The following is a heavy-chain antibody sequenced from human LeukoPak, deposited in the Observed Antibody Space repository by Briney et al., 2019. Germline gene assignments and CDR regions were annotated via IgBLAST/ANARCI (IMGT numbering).Heavy chain of an antibody. D-gene: IGHD5-24*01. J-gene: IGHJ3*02. CDR1: GGSISSYY. CDR2: VYYSGST. V-gene: IGHV4-59*01. CDR3: ARGLIRDDYNYYAFDM. Sequence: SETLSLTCTVSGGSISSYYWNWIRLPPGKGLERIGYVYYSGSTKYSPSLKSRVTMSLDTPKNQLSLKLTSVTAADTAVYFCARGLIRDDYNYYAFDMWGQGTMVTVSS.